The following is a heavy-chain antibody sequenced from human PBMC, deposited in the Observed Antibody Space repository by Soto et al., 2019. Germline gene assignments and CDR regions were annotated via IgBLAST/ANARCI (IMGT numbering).Heavy chain of an antibody. D-gene: IGHD2-15*01. V-gene: IGHV4-34*01. CDR3: ARGQEGVVATH. Sequence: QVQLQQWGAGLLKPSETLSLTCAVNGGSFTGYYWSWIRQPPGKGLEWIGEIKDGGNTNYSPSLRSRVTISADTSKNQVSLKVNSVIAADTAVYYCARGQEGVVATHWDQGALVTVSS. J-gene: IGHJ4*02. CDR2: IKDGGNT. CDR1: GGSFTGYY.